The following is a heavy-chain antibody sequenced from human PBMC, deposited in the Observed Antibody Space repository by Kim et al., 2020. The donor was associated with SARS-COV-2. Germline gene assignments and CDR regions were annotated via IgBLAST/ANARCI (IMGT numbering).Heavy chain of an antibody. V-gene: IGHV4-31*03. CDR1: GDSISSGGYY. J-gene: IGHJ4*02. CDR2: ISYSGST. Sequence: SETLSLTCTVFGDSISSGGYYWSWIRQHPGKGLEWIGYISYSGSTYYSSSLKSRVTISIDTSQGQFSLKLSSVSAADTAIYYCGRGRYNTAWYEDYWGQGALVTXS. D-gene: IGHD6-19*01. CDR3: GRGRYNTAWYEDY.